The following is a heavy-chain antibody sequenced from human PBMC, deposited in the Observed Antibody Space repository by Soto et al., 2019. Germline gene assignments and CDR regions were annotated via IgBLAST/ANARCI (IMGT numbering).Heavy chain of an antibody. Sequence: SETLSLTCTVSGDSISTNSYSWGWIRQPPGQGLEWIGLFYYSGTTYYNPSLKSRVTISVDTSKNQFSLKLRSVTAADTAVYYCARQTLLPDYWGQGTLVTVSS. CDR3: ARQTLLPDY. D-gene: IGHD2-21*01. V-gene: IGHV4-39*01. J-gene: IGHJ4*02. CDR1: GDSISTNSYS. CDR2: FYYSGTT.